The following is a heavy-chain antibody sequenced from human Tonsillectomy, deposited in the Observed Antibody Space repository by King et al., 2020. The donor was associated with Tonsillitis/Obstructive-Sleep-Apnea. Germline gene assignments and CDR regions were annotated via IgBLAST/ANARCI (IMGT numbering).Heavy chain of an antibody. CDR3: ARQTDLIGAYYYCMDV. D-gene: IGHD3-22*01. J-gene: IGHJ6*03. V-gene: IGHV4-39*01. CDR2: IYYTGST. CDR1: GASVSSRDYY. Sequence: LQLQESGPGLVKPSETLSLTCTVSGASVSSRDYYWGWIRQSPGKGLEWIGSIYYTGSTYYNPSLKSRVTISVDTSKNQFSLRLSSVTAADTADSYCARQTDLIGAYYYCMDVWGTGTTVTVSS.